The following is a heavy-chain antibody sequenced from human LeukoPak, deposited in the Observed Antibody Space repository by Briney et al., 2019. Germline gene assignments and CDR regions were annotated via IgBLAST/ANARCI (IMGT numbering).Heavy chain of an antibody. Sequence: ASVKVSCKASGYTFTGYYMHWVRQAPGRGLEWMGWINPNSGGTNYAQKFQGRVTMTRDTSISTAYMELSRLRSDDTAVYYCARVNSRYSSGWYLGYWGQGTLVTVSS. CDR3: ARVNSRYSSGWYLGY. J-gene: IGHJ4*02. CDR1: GYTFTGYY. D-gene: IGHD6-19*01. CDR2: INPNSGGT. V-gene: IGHV1-2*02.